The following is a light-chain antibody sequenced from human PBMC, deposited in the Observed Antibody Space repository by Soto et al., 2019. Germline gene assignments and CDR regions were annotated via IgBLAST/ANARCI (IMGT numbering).Light chain of an antibody. Sequence: EIVLTQSSLSLPVTPGEPASISCRSSQSLLHSDGYNYLDWYLQKPGQSPQLLIYSGSHRASGVPDRFSGSGSGTDFTLKISRVEAEDVGIYYCMQALQTPVTFGGGTEVEI. J-gene: IGKJ4*01. CDR1: QSLLHSDGYNY. CDR2: SGS. CDR3: MQALQTPVT. V-gene: IGKV2-28*01.